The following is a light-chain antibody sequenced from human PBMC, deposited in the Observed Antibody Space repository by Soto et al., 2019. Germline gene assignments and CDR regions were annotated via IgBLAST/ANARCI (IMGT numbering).Light chain of an antibody. V-gene: IGLV1-40*01. CDR2: GND. J-gene: IGLJ2*01. CDR1: SSNIGAGYD. Sequence: QSVLTQPPSVSGAPGQRVTISCTGSSSNIGAGYDVHWYQQIPGTAPKLLIYGNDNRPSGVPDRFSGSKSGTSASLAITGLQAEDEADYYCQSYDRSLRVVFGGGTKVIVL. CDR3: QSYDRSLRVV.